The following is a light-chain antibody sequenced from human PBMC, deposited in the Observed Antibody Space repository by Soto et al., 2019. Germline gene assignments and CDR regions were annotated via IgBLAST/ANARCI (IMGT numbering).Light chain of an antibody. CDR1: QNIDNY. CDR2: ATS. Sequence: DIQMTQSPSSLSASLGDRVTITCRASQNIDNYLNWYQHKPGKAPKLLIYATSTLQSGVPARFSGSGSGTEFTLTISSLQAEDFATYFCQESYSTPAASFGGGTKVDIK. V-gene: IGKV1-39*01. CDR3: QESYSTPAAS. J-gene: IGKJ4*01.